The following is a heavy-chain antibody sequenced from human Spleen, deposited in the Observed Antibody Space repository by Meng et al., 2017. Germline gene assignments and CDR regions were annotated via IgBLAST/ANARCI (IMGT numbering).Heavy chain of an antibody. V-gene: IGHV3-11*01. Sequence: GGSLRLSCAASGFTFSDYYVSWIRQAPGKGLEWVSNISHYGTTMFYADFVKGRFTISRDNAKNSMYLQMNSLRAEDTAVYYCARDSATWTTYGMDVWGQGTTVTVSS. CDR3: ARDSATWTTYGMDV. D-gene: IGHD1-1*01. CDR2: ISHYGTTM. CDR1: GFTFSDYY. J-gene: IGHJ6*02.